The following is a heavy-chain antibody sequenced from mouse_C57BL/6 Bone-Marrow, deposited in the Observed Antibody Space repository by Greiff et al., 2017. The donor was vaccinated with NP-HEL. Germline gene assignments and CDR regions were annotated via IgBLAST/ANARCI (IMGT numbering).Heavy chain of an antibody. CDR1: GISITTGNYR. CDR3: ASTVVGYFGD. Sequence: EVQLQQSGPGLVKPSQTVFLTCTVPGISITTGNYRWSWIRQFPGNKLEWIGYIYYGGTITYNPSLPSRTTITRDTPKNQCFLKMNSLTAEDTATYYGASTVVGYFGDWGQGTTLTVSS. V-gene: IGHV3-5*01. CDR2: IYYGGTI. J-gene: IGHJ2*01. D-gene: IGHD1-1*01.